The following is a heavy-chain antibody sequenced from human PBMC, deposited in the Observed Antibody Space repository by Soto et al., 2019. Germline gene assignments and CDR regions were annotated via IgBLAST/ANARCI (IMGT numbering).Heavy chain of an antibody. J-gene: IGHJ4*02. D-gene: IGHD2-2*01. CDR2: IYHSGST. V-gene: IGHV4-30-2*01. CDR1: GGSISSGGYS. CDR3: ARYCSSTSCHYFDY. Sequence: SETLSLTCAVSGGSISSGGYSWSWIRQPPGRGLEWIGYIYHSGSTYYNPSLKSRVTISVDRSKNQFSLKLSSVTAADTAVYYCARYCSSTSCHYFDYWGQGTLVTAPQ.